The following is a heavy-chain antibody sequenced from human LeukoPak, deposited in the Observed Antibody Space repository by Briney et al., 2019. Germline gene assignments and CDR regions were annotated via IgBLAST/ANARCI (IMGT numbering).Heavy chain of an antibody. Sequence: GASVKVSCKASGYTFTGYYMHWVRQAPGQGLEWMGWINPNSGGTNYAQKFQGWVTMTRDASISTAYMELSRLRSDDTAVYYCARDQYYYGSGSYVAYYYYGMDVWGQGTTVTVSS. V-gene: IGHV1-2*04. CDR3: ARDQYYYGSGSYVAYYYYGMDV. CDR2: INPNSGGT. J-gene: IGHJ6*02. D-gene: IGHD3-10*01. CDR1: GYTFTGYY.